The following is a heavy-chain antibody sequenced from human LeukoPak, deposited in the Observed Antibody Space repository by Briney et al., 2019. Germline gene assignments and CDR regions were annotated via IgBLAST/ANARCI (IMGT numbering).Heavy chain of an antibody. CDR1: GASISSYY. CDR2: IYYSGST. Sequence: SETLSLTCTVSGASISSYYWSWIRQPPGKGLEWIGCIYYSGSTNYNPSLKSRVTISADTSKNQFSLKLSSVTAADTAVYYCARGTYGSGSYGTGPLGYWGQGTLVTVSS. CDR3: ARGTYGSGSYGTGPLGY. V-gene: IGHV4-59*01. J-gene: IGHJ4*02. D-gene: IGHD3-10*01.